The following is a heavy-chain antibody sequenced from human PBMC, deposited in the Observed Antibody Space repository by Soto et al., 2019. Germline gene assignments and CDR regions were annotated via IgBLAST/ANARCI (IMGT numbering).Heavy chain of an antibody. Sequence: QVQLVESGGGVVQPGGSLRLSCATSGFLFSGYAMHWVRQTPGKGLEWVAVISYDGKEKYYADSAEGRFTISRESSGVTLYLQMSRPRVEDTAVYYCARGRGLAARPQHLDHWGQGTLVTVSS. J-gene: IGHJ4*02. D-gene: IGHD6-6*01. V-gene: IGHV3-30*04. CDR2: ISYDGKEK. CDR3: ARGRGLAARPQHLDH. CDR1: GFLFSGYA.